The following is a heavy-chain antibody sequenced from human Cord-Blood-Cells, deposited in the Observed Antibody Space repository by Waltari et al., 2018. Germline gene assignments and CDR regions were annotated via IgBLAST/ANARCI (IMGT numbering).Heavy chain of an antibody. D-gene: IGHD3-22*01. Sequence: QVQLVQSGAEVKKPGSSVKVSCKASGGTFSSYAISWVRQAPGQGLEWMGGIIPIFGTANYAQKSQGRVTITADQSTSTAYMELRSLRSEDTAVYYCARVRYYDSSGYYYYFDYWGQGTLVTVSS. V-gene: IGHV1-69*01. CDR3: ARVRYYDSSGYYYYFDY. CDR2: IIPIFGTA. CDR1: GGTFSSYA. J-gene: IGHJ4*02.